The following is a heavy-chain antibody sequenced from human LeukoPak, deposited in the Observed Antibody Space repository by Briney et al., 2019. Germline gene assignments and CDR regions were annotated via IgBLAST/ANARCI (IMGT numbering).Heavy chain of an antibody. J-gene: IGHJ5*02. D-gene: IGHD2-2*01. CDR3: ARGVVVVPAATARWFDP. Sequence: GESLQISCQGSGYSFTSYWIGWVRQLPGKGLEWMGIIYPGDSDTRYSPSFQGQVTISADKSISTAYLQWSSLKASDTAMYYCARGVVVVPAATARWFDPWGQGTLVTVSS. V-gene: IGHV5-51*01. CDR2: IYPGDSDT. CDR1: GYSFTSYW.